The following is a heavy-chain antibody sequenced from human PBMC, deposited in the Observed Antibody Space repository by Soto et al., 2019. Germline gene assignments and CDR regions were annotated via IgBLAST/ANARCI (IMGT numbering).Heavy chain of an antibody. D-gene: IGHD6-19*01. CDR2: VSYSGST. CDR1: GGAIGGYY. CDR3: ARVVPYSSGWSNWFDP. V-gene: IGHV4-59*12. Sequence: PSETLSLTCSLSGGAIGGYYWSWIRQPPGKALEWIGYVSYSGSTDYHPSLKSRVSISIDTSKNQFSLKLSSVTAADTAVYYCARVVPYSSGWSNWFDPWGQGTLVTVSS. J-gene: IGHJ5*02.